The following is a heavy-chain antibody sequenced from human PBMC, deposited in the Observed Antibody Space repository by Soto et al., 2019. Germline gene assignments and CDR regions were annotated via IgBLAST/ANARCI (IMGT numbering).Heavy chain of an antibody. Sequence: SQTLSLTCAISGDSVSSNIVTWDWIRQSPSRGLEWLGRTYYRSQWFNDYAVSVKSRMTINADTSKNQFSLQLNYVTPEDTAVDYCARLIGTSWFVGWGQGTTVTVSS. CDR3: ARLIGTSWFVG. CDR2: TYYRSQWFN. CDR1: GDSVSSNIVT. J-gene: IGHJ6*02. V-gene: IGHV6-1*01. D-gene: IGHD6-13*01.